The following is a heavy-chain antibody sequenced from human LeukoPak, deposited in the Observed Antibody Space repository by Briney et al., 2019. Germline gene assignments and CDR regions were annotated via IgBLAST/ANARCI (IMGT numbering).Heavy chain of an antibody. J-gene: IGHJ3*02. Sequence: PGGSLRLSCAASGFTFSDYILDWVRHAPGKGLEWVGGIRRGANNYTKEYAASVKGRFIISRDDSKNSLYLHMNSLKTEDTGVYDCTCDGGDSTKTAFDMWGQGTMVTVSS. CDR3: TCDGGDSTKTAFDM. D-gene: IGHD2/OR15-2a*01. CDR2: IRRGANNYTK. V-gene: IGHV3-72*01. CDR1: GFTFSDYI.